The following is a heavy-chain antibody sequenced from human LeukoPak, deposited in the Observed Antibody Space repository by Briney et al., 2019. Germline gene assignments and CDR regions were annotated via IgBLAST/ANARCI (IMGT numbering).Heavy chain of an antibody. J-gene: IGHJ4*02. CDR2: ISSDGSTT. V-gene: IGHV3-74*01. Sequence: GGSLRLSCAASRFTFSSYWMHWVRQAPGKGLVWVSRISSDGSTTNYADSVKGRFTISRDNAKNTLYLQMNSLRAEDTAVYYCAKVGFTMIVVGAFDYWGQGTLVTVSS. CDR1: RFTFSSYW. D-gene: IGHD3-22*01. CDR3: AKVGFTMIVVGAFDY.